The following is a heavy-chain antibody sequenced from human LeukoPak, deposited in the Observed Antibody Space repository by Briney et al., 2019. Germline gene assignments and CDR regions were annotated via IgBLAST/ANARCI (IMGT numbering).Heavy chain of an antibody. CDR1: GYSISSGYY. J-gene: IGHJ4*02. CDR3: ARDGSSWAFDY. D-gene: IGHD6-13*01. CDR2: IYHSGST. Sequence: PSETLSLTCTVSGYSISSGYYWGWIRQPPGKGLEWIGSIYHSGSTYYNPSLKSRVTISVDTSKNQFSLKLSSVTAADTAVYYCARDGSSWAFDYWGQGTLVTVSS. V-gene: IGHV4-38-2*02.